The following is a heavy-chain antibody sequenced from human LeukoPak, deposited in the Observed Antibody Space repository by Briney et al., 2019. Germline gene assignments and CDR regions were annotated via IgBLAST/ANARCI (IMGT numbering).Heavy chain of an antibody. CDR2: ISYDGSNK. Sequence: GGSLRFSCAASGFTFSSYGMHWVRQAPGKGLEWVAVISYDGSNKYYADSVKGRFTISRDNSKNTLYLQMNSLRAEDTAVYYCAKSTPLDGDYWGQGTLVTVSS. J-gene: IGHJ4*02. D-gene: IGHD5/OR15-5a*01. CDR1: GFTFSSYG. V-gene: IGHV3-30*18. CDR3: AKSTPLDGDY.